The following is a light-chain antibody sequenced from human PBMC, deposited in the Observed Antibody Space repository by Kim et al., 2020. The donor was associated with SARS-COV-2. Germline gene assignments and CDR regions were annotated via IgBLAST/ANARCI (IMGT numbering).Light chain of an antibody. Sequence: GRGVTMFCSGSSSKLGTNGVTWYQQFPGAAPKVLIYNTNQRPSGVPDRFSGSKAGTTGSLDIIAFQPEDEADYYCTSWDDRLNGRVFGGGTQLTVL. CDR2: NTN. J-gene: IGLJ3*02. CDR3: TSWDDRLNGRV. CDR1: SSKLGTNG. V-gene: IGLV1-44*01.